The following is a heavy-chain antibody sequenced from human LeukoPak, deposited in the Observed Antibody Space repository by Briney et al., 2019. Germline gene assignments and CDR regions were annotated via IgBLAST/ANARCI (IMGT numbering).Heavy chain of an antibody. CDR2: IYYTGTT. D-gene: IGHD4-17*01. CDR3: ASKSSDHGELRFDY. CDR1: GGSVSSGSHY. Sequence: SETLSLTCTVSGGSVSSGSHYWSWIRQPPGKGLEWIGYIYYTGTTNYNPSLKSRVTISVDTSKNQFSLRLSSVTAADTAVYYCASKSSDHGELRFDYWGQGTLVTVSS. J-gene: IGHJ4*02. V-gene: IGHV4-61*01.